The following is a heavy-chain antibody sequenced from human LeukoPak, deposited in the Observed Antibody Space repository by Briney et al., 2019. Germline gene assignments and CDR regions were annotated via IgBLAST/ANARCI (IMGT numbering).Heavy chain of an antibody. D-gene: IGHD2-15*01. CDR1: GYTFTSYD. CDR3: ARGRVKAIGYCSGGSCLVY. Sequence: ASVKVCCKASGYTFTSYDINWVRQATGQGLEWMGWMNPNSGNTGYAQKFQGRVTMTRNTSISTAYMELSSLRSEDTAVYYCARGRVKAIGYCSGGSCLVYWGQGTLVTVSS. V-gene: IGHV1-8*02. CDR2: MNPNSGNT. J-gene: IGHJ4*02.